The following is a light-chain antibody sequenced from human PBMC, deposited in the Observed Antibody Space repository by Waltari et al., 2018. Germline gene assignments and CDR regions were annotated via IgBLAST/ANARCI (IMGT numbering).Light chain of an antibody. CDR3: QSYDSSLSGL. CDR2: ANT. J-gene: IGLJ3*02. V-gene: IGLV1-40*01. CDR1: NSNIGAGYD. Sequence: QSVLTQPPSVSGAPGQRVTISCTGSNSNIGAGYDVHWYQQLPGTAPKLLIYANTNRPSGVPDRFSGSNSGTSASLAITGLQAEDEADYYCQSYDSSLSGLFGGGTKLTVL.